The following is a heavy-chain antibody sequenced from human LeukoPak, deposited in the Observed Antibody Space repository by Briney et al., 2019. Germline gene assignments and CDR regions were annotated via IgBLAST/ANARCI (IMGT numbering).Heavy chain of an antibody. CDR1: DGSISTYF. V-gene: IGHV4-59*12. CDR2: IYYSGST. CDR3: ARSPQGTATAANWLDP. Sequence: SETLSLTCTVSDGSISTYFWSWIRQPPGKGLEWIGYIYYSGSTNYNPSLKSRVTISVDTSKNQFSLNLISVTAADTAVYYCARSPQGTATAANWLDPWGQGTLVTVSS. J-gene: IGHJ5*02. D-gene: IGHD1-14*01.